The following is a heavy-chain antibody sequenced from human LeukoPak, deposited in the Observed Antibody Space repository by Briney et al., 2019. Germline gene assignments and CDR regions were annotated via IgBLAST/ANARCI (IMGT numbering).Heavy chain of an antibody. CDR2: IIPIFGTA. CDR3: ARAENYYDSSGYYHSEGLFGY. V-gene: IGHV1-69*01. D-gene: IGHD3-22*01. J-gene: IGHJ4*02. CDR1: GGTFSSYA. Sequence: ASVTVSCTASGGTFSSYAISWVRQAPGQGLEWMGGIIPIFGTANYAQKFQGRVTITADESTSTAYMELSSLRSEDTAVYYCARAENYYDSSGYYHSEGLFGYWGQGTLVTVSS.